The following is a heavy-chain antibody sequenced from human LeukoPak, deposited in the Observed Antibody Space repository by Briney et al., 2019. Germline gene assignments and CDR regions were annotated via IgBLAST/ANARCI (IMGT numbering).Heavy chain of an antibody. J-gene: IGHJ3*02. Sequence: PSETLSLTCAVYGGSFSGYYWSWIRQPPGKGLKWIGGINHSGSTNYNPSLKSRVTISVDTSKNQFSLKLSSVTAADTAVYYCARCPRGFVVVPAAIKGAGAFDIWGQGTMVTVSS. V-gene: IGHV4-34*01. CDR1: GGSFSGYY. D-gene: IGHD2-2*02. CDR3: ARCPRGFVVVPAAIKGAGAFDI. CDR2: INHSGST.